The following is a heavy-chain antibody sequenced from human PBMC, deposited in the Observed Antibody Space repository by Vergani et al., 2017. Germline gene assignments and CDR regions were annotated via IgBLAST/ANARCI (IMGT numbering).Heavy chain of an antibody. CDR3: ASDTHSGQRADR. Sequence: QLQLQESGPGQVKSSETLSLTCSVSFDSIRNLYCNWIRQPPGKGLEWIGSIHYSENTNYNPSLKTRVTISVDTSKNQFSLTLTSVTAADTAVYYCASDTHSGQRADRWGQGILVTVTS. D-gene: IGHD6-19*01. CDR1: FDSIRNLY. J-gene: IGHJ5*02. V-gene: IGHV4-59*11. CDR2: IHYSENT.